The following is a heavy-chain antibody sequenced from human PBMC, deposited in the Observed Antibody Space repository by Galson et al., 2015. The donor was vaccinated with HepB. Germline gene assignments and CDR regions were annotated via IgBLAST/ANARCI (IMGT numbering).Heavy chain of an antibody. CDR1: GFIFSSYN. CDR2: ISSISDYI. V-gene: IGHV3-21*01. Sequence: SLRLSCAASGFIFSSYNMNWVRQAPGKGLEWVSSISSISDYIYYADSVKDRFTISRDNAKNSLYLQMNSLRAEDTAVYYCARVRGSNYYYSSGYYGEGWFDPWGQGTLVTVSS. J-gene: IGHJ5*02. D-gene: IGHD3-22*01. CDR3: ARVRGSNYYYSSGYYGEGWFDP.